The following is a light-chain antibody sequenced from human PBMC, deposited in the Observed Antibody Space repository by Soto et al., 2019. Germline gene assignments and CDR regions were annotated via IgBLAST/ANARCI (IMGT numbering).Light chain of an antibody. V-gene: IGKV1-5*03. CDR3: QQCNTYST. CDR2: QTS. CDR1: QSIGSW. J-gene: IGKJ1*01. Sequence: DIQLTQSPSILSASVGDRVTITCRASQSIGSWLAWYLQKPGKAPNLLIFQTSNLESGVPSRFSGSGSGTEFTLTISSLQPDDFATYYCQQCNTYSTFGQGTKVETK.